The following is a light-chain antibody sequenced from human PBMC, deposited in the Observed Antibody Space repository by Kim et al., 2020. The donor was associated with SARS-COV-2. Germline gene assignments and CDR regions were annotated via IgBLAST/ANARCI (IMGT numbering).Light chain of an antibody. CDR1: SGSVSTSYY. V-gene: IGLV8-61*01. J-gene: IGLJ3*02. CDR2: STN. Sequence: QTVVTQEPSFSVSPGGTVTLTCGLSSGSVSTSYYPSWYQQTPGQAPRTLIYSTNTRSSGVPGRFSGSILGNKAALTITGAHADDESDYYCVLYMGSGIWVFGGGTQLTV. CDR3: VLYMGSGIWV.